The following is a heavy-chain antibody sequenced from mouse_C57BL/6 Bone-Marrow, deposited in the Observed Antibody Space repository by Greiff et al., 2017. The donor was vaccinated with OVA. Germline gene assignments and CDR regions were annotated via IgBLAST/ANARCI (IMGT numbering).Heavy chain of an antibody. Sequence: EVKLVESGGGLVQPGESLKLSCESNEYEFPSHDMSWVRKTPEKRLELVAAINSDGGSTYYPDTMARRFIISRDNSKKTLYLQMSSLRAEDAAVYYCARHGRGAMDYWGQGTSVTVSS. CDR1: EYEFPSHD. J-gene: IGHJ4*01. CDR3: ARHGRGAMDY. V-gene: IGHV5-2*01. CDR2: INSDGGST.